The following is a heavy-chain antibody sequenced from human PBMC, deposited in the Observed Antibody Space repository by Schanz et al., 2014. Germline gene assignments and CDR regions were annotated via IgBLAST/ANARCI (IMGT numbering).Heavy chain of an antibody. D-gene: IGHD4-17*01. CDR1: GGTFNSYT. V-gene: IGHV1-69*02. J-gene: IGHJ4*02. CDR3: ARGYGDSATDF. Sequence: QVQLVQSGAEVKKPGSSMKVSCKASGGTFNSYTINWVRQAPGQGLEWMGRIIPILGIANYAQKFQGRVTITADRATSTADMELSSLRSEDTAVYYCARGYGDSATDFWGQGTLVTVSS. CDR2: IIPILGIA.